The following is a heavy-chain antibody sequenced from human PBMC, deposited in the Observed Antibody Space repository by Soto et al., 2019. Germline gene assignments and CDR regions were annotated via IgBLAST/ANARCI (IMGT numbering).Heavy chain of an antibody. V-gene: IGHV4-59*01. J-gene: IGHJ3*02. CDR3: ARHLPVIAIRTHAFDI. D-gene: IGHD2-21*01. Sequence: SETLSLTCTVSGGSISSYYWSWIRQPPGKGLEWIGYIYYSGSTNYNPSLKSRVTISVDTSKNQFSLKLSSVTAADTAVYYCARHLPVIAIRTHAFDIWGQGTMVTVSS. CDR1: GGSISSYY. CDR2: IYYSGST.